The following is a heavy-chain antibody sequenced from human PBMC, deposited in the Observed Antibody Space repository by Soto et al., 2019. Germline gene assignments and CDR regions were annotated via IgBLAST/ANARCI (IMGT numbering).Heavy chain of an antibody. CDR3: ARGEPYYDFWSGYYTGPWFDP. V-gene: IGHV4-31*03. CDR2: IYYSGST. J-gene: IGHJ5*02. CDR1: GGSISSGGYY. D-gene: IGHD3-3*01. Sequence: SETLSLTCTVSGGSISSGGYYWSWIRQHPGKGLEWIGYIYYSGSTYYNPSLKSRVTISVDTSKNQFSLKLSSVTAADTAVYYCARGEPYYDFWSGYYTGPWFDPWGQGTLVTVSS.